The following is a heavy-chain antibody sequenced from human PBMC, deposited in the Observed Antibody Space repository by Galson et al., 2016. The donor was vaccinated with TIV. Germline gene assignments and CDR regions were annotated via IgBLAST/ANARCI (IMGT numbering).Heavy chain of an antibody. V-gene: IGHV1-2*02. D-gene: IGHD3-22*01. CDR3: AKDPLRITMIVDFDFYGVHV. J-gene: IGHJ6*02. CDR1: GYIFINYY. CDR2: FNPDSGAT. Sequence: SVKVSCKASGYIFINYYIHWVRQAPGQGLEWLGWFNPDSGATQYAQKFQGRVTMTRDTSISTAYMELRRLISDDTAVYYCAKDPLRITMIVDFDFYGVHVWGQGTTVTVSS.